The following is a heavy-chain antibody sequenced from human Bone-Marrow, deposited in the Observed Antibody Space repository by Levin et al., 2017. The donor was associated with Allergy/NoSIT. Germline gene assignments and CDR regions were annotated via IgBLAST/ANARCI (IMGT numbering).Heavy chain of an antibody. Sequence: GASVKVSCKASGYTFTSYYMHWVRQAPGQGLEWMGIINPSGGSTSYAQKFQGRVTMTRDTSTSTVYMELSSLRSEDTAVYYCAREGAAAGINNWFDPWGQGTLVTVSS. V-gene: IGHV1-46*01. J-gene: IGHJ5*02. CDR3: AREGAAAGINNWFDP. D-gene: IGHD6-13*01. CDR1: GYTFTSYY. CDR2: INPSGGST.